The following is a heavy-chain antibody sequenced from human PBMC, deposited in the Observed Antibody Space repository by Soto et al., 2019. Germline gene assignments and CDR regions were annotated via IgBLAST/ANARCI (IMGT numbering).Heavy chain of an antibody. CDR1: GFTFSSHS. CDR3: ARQVMIHYYLDY. CDR2: ISSSSTTI. J-gene: IGHJ4*02. V-gene: IGHV3-48*04. Sequence: PGGSLRLSCTASGFTFSSHSMNWVRQAPGKGLEWVSYISSSSTTIYYADSVKGRFTISRDNAQNSLFLQMNSLRAEDTAVYYCARQVMIHYYLDYWGQGTLVTVSS. D-gene: IGHD3-16*01.